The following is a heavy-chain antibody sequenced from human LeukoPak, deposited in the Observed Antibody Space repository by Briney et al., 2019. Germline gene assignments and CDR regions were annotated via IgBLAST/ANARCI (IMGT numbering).Heavy chain of an antibody. CDR2: IYHSGST. CDR1: GGSFSGYY. J-gene: IGHJ4*02. Sequence: SETLSLTCAVYGGSFSGYYWGWIRQPPGKGLEWIGSIYHSGSTYYNPSLKSRVTISVDTSKNQFSLKLSSVTAADTAVYYCARDRTGIYDILTGYWGGPPRYYFDYWGQGTLVTVSS. V-gene: IGHV4-38-2*02. D-gene: IGHD3-9*01. CDR3: ARDRTGIYDILTGYWGGPPRYYFDY.